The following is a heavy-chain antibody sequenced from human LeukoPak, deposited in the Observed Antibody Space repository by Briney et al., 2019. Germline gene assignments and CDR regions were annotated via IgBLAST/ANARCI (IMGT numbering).Heavy chain of an antibody. Sequence: PGGSLRLSCASSGFTFSNYEMNWVRQAPGKGLEWVSYISSSGSTIYYADSVEGRFTISRDNAKNSLYLQMNSLRAEDTAVYYCARVGGGYGDYDAGPVSDYYYYGMDVWGQGTTVTVSS. D-gene: IGHD4-17*01. J-gene: IGHJ6*02. V-gene: IGHV3-48*03. CDR2: ISSSGSTI. CDR3: ARVGGGYGDYDAGPVSDYYYYGMDV. CDR1: GFTFSNYE.